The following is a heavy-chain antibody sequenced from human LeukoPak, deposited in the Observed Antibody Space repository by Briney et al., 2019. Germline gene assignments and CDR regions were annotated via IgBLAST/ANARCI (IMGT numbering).Heavy chain of an antibody. CDR3: ARDRGYSCGSDY. CDR2: IDRDGSST. CDR1: GFTFSSCW. V-gene: IGHV3-74*01. Sequence: PGESLRLSCAASGFTFSSCWMHWVRQAPGKGLVWVSRIDRDGSSTTYADSVKGRFTISRDNAKNTLYLQMNSLRAEDTAVYYCARDRGYSCGSDYWGQGTLVTVSS. D-gene: IGHD5-18*01. J-gene: IGHJ4*02.